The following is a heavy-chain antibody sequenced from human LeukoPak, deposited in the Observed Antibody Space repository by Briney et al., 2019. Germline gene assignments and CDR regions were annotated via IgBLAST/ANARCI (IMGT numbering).Heavy chain of an antibody. CDR1: GYSISSGYY. CDR3: ARETLSAGINY. V-gene: IGHV4-38-2*02. J-gene: IGHJ4*02. D-gene: IGHD6-19*01. CDR2: IYHSGST. Sequence: SETLSLTCTVSGYSISSGYYWGWIRQPPGKGLEWIGSIYHSGSTYYNPSLKSRVTISVDTSKNQFSLKLSSVTAADTAVYYCARETLSAGINYWGQGTLVTVSS.